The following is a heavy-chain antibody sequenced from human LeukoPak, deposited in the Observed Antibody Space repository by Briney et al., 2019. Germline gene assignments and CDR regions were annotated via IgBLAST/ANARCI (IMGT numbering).Heavy chain of an antibody. V-gene: IGHV3-30*03. J-gene: IGHJ6*02. CDR1: GFTFSSYG. Sequence: GGSLRLSCAASGFTFSSYGMHWVRQAPGKGLDWVAVISFDGNIKYYADSVKGRFTISRDTSKNTLYLQMNSLRAEDTAVYYCARGHYGMDVWGQGTTVTVSS. CDR3: ARGHYGMDV. CDR2: ISFDGNIK.